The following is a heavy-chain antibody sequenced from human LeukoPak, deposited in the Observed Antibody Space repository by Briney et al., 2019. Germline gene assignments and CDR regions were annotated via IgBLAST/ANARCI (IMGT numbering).Heavy chain of an antibody. V-gene: IGHV4-61*02. Sequence: SETLSLTCTVSGGSISSGSYYWSWIRQPAGKGLEWIGRIYTSGNTNYNPSLRSRVTISVDTSKNQFSLNLTSVTAADTAVYYCARGIVDMATSFGYWGQGTLVTVSS. CDR1: GGSISSGSYY. J-gene: IGHJ4*02. D-gene: IGHD1-26*01. CDR3: ARGIVDMATSFGY. CDR2: IYTSGNT.